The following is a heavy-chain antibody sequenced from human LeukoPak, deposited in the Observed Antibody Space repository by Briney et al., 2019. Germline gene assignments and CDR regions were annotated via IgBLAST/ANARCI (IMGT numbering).Heavy chain of an antibody. CDR3: AKAIRGLIPTAAGKDAFDI. D-gene: IGHD2-2*01. J-gene: IGHJ3*02. Sequence: PGGSLRLSCAASGLTFSSYDMTWVRQAPGKGLEWVSGISGGGDSTYYADSVKGRFTSSRDNSKNTLYLQMSSLRAEDTAQYYCAKAIRGLIPTAAGKDAFDIWGQGTMVTVSS. CDR1: GLTFSSYD. V-gene: IGHV3-23*01. CDR2: ISGGGDST.